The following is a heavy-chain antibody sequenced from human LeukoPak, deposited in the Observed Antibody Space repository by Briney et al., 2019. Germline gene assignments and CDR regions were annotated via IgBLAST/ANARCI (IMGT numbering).Heavy chain of an antibody. CDR3: AKEREHCSSTSCLYYFDY. J-gene: IGHJ4*02. CDR1: RFTFSSYG. V-gene: IGHV3-30*02. Sequence: GGSLRLSCAASRFTFSSYGMHWVRQAPGKGLEWVAFIRYDGSNKYYADSVKGRFTISRDNSKNTLYLQMNSLRAEDTAVYYCAKEREHCSSTSCLYYFDYWGQGTLVTVSS. D-gene: IGHD2-2*01. CDR2: IRYDGSNK.